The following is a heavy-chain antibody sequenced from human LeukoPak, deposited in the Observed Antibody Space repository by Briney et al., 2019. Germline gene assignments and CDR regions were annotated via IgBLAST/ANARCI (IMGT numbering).Heavy chain of an antibody. CDR1: GFTFSNNG. CDR3: AKGLNWFDP. J-gene: IGHJ5*02. V-gene: IGHV3-23*01. D-gene: IGHD2-8*01. Sequence: GGSLRLSCVVSGFTFSNNGMSWVRQAPGNGLEWISGLTGSGSNAYYADSVGGRVTISRDNSRNTLYLHSDSLIADDTAVYYCAKGLNWFDPWGQGTLVTVSS. CDR2: LTGSGSNA.